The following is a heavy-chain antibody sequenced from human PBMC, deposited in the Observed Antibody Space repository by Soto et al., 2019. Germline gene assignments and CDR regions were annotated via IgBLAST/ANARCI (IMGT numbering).Heavy chain of an antibody. J-gene: IGHJ6*02. Sequence: PSETLSLTCTVSGGSISSSSYYWGWIRQPPGKGLEWIGSIYYSGSTNYNPSLKSRVTISVDTSKNQFSLKLSSVTAADTAVYYCARGPRPPTSTVTWTYYYYGMDVWGQGTTVTVSS. CDR2: IYYSGST. D-gene: IGHD4-17*01. CDR3: ARGPRPPTSTVTWTYYYYGMDV. CDR1: GGSISSSSYY. V-gene: IGHV4-39*07.